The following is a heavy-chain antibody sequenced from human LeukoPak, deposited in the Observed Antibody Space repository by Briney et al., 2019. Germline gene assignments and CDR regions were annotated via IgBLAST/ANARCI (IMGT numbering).Heavy chain of an antibody. D-gene: IGHD5-12*01. V-gene: IGHV4-39*01. J-gene: IGHJ6*03. CDR2: IYYSGNT. CDR1: GVSISSSNSY. CDR3: ARHPNGGYSGYDWVVYYMDV. Sequence: SSETLSLTCTVSGVSISSSNSYWGWIRQPPGKGLEWIGSIYYSGNTYYNASLKSQVSISIDTSKNQFSLRLTSVTAADTAVYYCARHPNGGYSGYDWVVYYMDVWGKGTTVTISS.